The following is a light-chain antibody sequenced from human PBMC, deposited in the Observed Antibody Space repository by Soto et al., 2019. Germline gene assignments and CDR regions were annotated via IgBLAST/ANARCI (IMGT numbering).Light chain of an antibody. CDR2: GAS. CDR3: QHYNNWPPWT. CDR1: QSVSNN. V-gene: IGKV3D-15*01. J-gene: IGKJ1*01. Sequence: EIVLTQSPGTLSLSPGERATLSCRAIQSVSNNYLAWYQQKPGQAPRLLIYGASSRATGIPDRFSGSGSGTEFTLTISSLQSEDFAVYYCQHYNNWPPWTFGQGTKVDIK.